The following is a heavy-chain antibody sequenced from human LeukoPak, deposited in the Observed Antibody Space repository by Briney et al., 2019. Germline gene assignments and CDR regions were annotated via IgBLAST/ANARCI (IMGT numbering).Heavy chain of an antibody. CDR2: INPSGGST. CDR1: GYTFTSYY. D-gene: IGHD3-22*01. Sequence: ASVKVSCKASGYTFTSYYMHWVRQAPGQGLEWMGIINPSGGSTSYAQKFQGRVTMTRDTSTSTVYMELSSLRSEDTAVYYCARVYYYDSSGRYYFDYWGQGTQVTVSS. CDR3: ARVYYYDSSGRYYFDY. V-gene: IGHV1-46*01. J-gene: IGHJ4*02.